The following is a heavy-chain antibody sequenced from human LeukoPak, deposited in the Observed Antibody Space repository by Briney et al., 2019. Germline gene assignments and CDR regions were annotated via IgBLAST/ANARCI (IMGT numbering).Heavy chain of an antibody. J-gene: IGHJ5*02. CDR2: ISWNSGSI. V-gene: IGHV3-9*01. CDR1: GFIFNNYA. D-gene: IGHD5-12*01. Sequence: GGSLRLSYAGSGFIFNNYAMHWVRQPPGKGLEWVSGISWNSGSIDYADSVKGRFTISRDNAKNTLYLQMNSLRAEDTAVYYCAPQQTYSPYNWFDPWGQGTLVTVSS. CDR3: APQQTYSPYNWFDP.